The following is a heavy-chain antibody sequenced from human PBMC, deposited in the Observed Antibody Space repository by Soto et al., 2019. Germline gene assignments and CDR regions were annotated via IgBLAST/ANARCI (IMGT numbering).Heavy chain of an antibody. CDR3: TTDLYDFWSGYYNREDY. CDR1: GFTFSNAW. Sequence: GESLKISCAASGFTFSNAWMNWVRQAPGKGLEWVGRIKSKTDGGTTDYAAPVKGRFTISRDDSKNTLYLQMNSLKTEDTAVYYCTTDLYDFWSGYYNREDYWGQGTLVTVSS. V-gene: IGHV3-15*07. D-gene: IGHD3-3*01. J-gene: IGHJ4*02. CDR2: IKSKTDGGTT.